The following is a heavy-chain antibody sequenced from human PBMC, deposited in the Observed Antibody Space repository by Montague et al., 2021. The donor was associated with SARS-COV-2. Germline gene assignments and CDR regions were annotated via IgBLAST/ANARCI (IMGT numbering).Heavy chain of an antibody. Sequence: SETLSLTCTVSGGSISSYCWRWIRKSQGKGLEWIGYIYYSGSTNYNPSLKSRVTISVDTYKNQFSLKLRSVTAADTAVYYCARGQLWFDYWGQGTLVTVSS. V-gene: IGHV4-59*08. D-gene: IGHD5-18*01. CDR3: ARGQLWFDY. J-gene: IGHJ4*02. CDR1: GGSISSYC. CDR2: IYYSGST.